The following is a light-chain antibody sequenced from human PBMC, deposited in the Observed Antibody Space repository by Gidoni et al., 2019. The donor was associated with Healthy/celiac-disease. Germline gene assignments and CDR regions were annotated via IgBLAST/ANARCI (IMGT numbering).Light chain of an antibody. CDR2: DAS. V-gene: IGKV3-11*01. J-gene: IGKJ4*01. CDR1: QSVSSY. Sequence: IVLTPPPSTLSLSPGERAPLSCRASQSVSSYLAWYQQKPDQAPRLLIYDASNRATGIPARFRGSGSGTDFTLTISSLGPEDFAVYYCQQRSNWPPLTFGGGTKVEIK. CDR3: QQRSNWPPLT.